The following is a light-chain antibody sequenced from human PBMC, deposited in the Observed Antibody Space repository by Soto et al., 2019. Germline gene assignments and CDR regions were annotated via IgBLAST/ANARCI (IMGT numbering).Light chain of an antibody. CDR1: QSINRH. CDR2: DAS. V-gene: IGKV3-11*01. Sequence: EIVLTQSPATLSLSPGERATLSCRASQSINRHLAWYQQKPGQAPMLLILDASDRATGIPARFSGSGSGTDVTLTSSSLEPEDFAVYYCQQRSNWPPFTVGGWTKVEIK. J-gene: IGKJ4*01. CDR3: QQRSNWPPFT.